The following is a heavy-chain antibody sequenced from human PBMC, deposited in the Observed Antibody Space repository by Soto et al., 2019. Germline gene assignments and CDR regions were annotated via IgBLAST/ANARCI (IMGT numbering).Heavy chain of an antibody. CDR1: GFTFSGSA. CDR3: TRRGGGSGFRDYYGMDV. D-gene: IGHD3-10*01. J-gene: IGHJ6*02. CDR2: IRSKANSYAT. V-gene: IGHV3-73*01. Sequence: EVQLVESGGGLVQPGGSLKLSCAASGFTFSGSAMHWVRQASRKGLEWVGRIRSKANSYATAYAASVKGRFTISRDDSKNTTYLQMNSLKTEDTAVYYFTRRGGGSGFRDYYGMDVWGQGTTVTVSS.